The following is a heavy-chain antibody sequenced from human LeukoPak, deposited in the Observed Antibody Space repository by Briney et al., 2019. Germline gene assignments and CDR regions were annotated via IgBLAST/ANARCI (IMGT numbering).Heavy chain of an antibody. CDR3: ARWIDGFDV. V-gene: IGHV3-11*01. D-gene: IGHD2-2*03. J-gene: IGHJ3*01. CDR2: ITSGGGSI. Sequence: GGSLRLSCTASGFTFSDYSLSWIGQVPGRGLEWISYITSGGGSIFYADFVEGRFTISRDNAENSLYLQLNSLRDEDTAVYYCARWIDGFDVWGQGTMVTVSS. CDR1: GFTFSDYS.